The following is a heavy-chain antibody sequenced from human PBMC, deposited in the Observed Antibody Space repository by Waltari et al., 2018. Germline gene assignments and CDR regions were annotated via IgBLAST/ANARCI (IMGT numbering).Heavy chain of an antibody. CDR3: VRIRLGPTTRIFDS. J-gene: IGHJ4*02. CDR1: GLTFSDAY. V-gene: IGHV3-72*01. Sequence: EVQLVESGGGLVQPGGSLRLSCAASGLTFSDAYMDWFRQAPGKWLEWVARIRNKANFYSTEYVPSVKGRFTISRDDSKSSLYLQMNSLKSEDTAVYYCVRIRLGPTTRIFDSWGQGTLVTVSS. CDR2: IRNKANFYST. D-gene: IGHD1-26*01.